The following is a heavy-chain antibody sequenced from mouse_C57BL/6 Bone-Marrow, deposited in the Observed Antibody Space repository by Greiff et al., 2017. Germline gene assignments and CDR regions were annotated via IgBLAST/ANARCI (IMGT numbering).Heavy chain of an antibody. J-gene: IGHJ2*01. CDR1: GYTFTDYN. V-gene: IGHV1-22*01. CDR2: INPNNGGT. CDR3: ARDYYGSYYFDY. D-gene: IGHD1-1*01. Sequence: DVQLQESGPELVKPGASVKMSCKASGYTFTDYNMHWVKQSHGKSLEWIGYINPNNGGTSYNQKFKGKATLTVNKSSSTAYMELRSLTSEDSAVYYCARDYYGSYYFDYWGQGTTLTVSS.